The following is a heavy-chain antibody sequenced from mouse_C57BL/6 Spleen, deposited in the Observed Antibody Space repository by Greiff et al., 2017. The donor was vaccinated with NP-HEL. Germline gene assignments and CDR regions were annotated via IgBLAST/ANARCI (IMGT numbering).Heavy chain of an antibody. D-gene: IGHD3-2*02. CDR3: AREGLDSSGYNYAMDY. CDR2: IYPRSGNT. J-gene: IGHJ4*01. V-gene: IGHV1-81*01. Sequence: QVQLQQSGAELARPGASVKLSCKASGYTFTSYGISWVKQRTGQGLEWIGEIYPRSGNTYYNEKFKGKATLTADKSSSTAYMELRSLTSEDSAVYFCAREGLDSSGYNYAMDYWGQGTSVTVSS. CDR1: GYTFTSYG.